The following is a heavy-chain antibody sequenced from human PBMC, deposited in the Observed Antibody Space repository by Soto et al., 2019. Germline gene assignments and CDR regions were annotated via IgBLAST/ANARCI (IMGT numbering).Heavy chain of an antibody. J-gene: IGHJ5*02. D-gene: IGHD3-22*01. Sequence: SLRLSCAASGFSFSTYGMHLVRQSPGKGLECVAVIWFYGSNKQYADSVKGRFTISRYNSKNTLYLQMKSLIVEDTAVYYCERDHSDSGGYYYFDAWGEGPLVTV. CDR3: ERDHSDSGGYYYFDA. CDR1: GFSFSTYG. V-gene: IGHV3-33*01. CDR2: IWFYGSNK.